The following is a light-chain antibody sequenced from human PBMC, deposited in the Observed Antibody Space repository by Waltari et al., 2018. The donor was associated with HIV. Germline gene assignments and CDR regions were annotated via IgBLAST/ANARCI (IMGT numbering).Light chain of an antibody. CDR1: SANIGAGYD. CDR3: QSYDNSLSGHGG. V-gene: IGLV1-40*01. Sequence: QSALTQPPSVSGAPGQRVTLPRTGSSANIGAGYDLPWYQQLPGAAPKLLIYGNTNRPSGVPDRFSGSKSGTSASLAITGLQTEDEGTYYCQSYDNSLSGHGGFGGGTKLTVL. CDR2: GNT. J-gene: IGLJ3*02.